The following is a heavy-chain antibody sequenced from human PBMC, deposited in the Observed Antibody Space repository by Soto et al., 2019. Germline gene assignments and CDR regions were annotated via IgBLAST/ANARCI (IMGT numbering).Heavy chain of an antibody. CDR3: AKVQEGLRRAPAGS. CDR2: ISGSGGTT. Sequence: EVRLLDSGGGLVQPGGSLRLSCAASGFTFSTYAMSWVRQAPGEGLEWVSGISGSGGTTYYADSVKGRFTISRDNSQNTLYLHMNSLRAEDTAVYYCAKVQEGLRRAPAGSWGQGTLVTVAS. V-gene: IGHV3-23*01. J-gene: IGHJ5*02. D-gene: IGHD6-25*01. CDR1: GFTFSTYA.